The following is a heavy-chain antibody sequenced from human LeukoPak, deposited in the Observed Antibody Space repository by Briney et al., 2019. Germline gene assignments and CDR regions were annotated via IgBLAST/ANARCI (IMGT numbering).Heavy chain of an antibody. J-gene: IGHJ4*02. D-gene: IGHD6-19*01. Sequence: VASVKVSCKASGYTFTGYYMHWVRQAPGQGLEWMGWINPNSGGTNYAPKFQGRVTMTRDTSISTAYMELSRLRSDDTAVYYCARVTYSSGWYEYWGQGTLVTVSS. CDR2: INPNSGGT. V-gene: IGHV1-2*02. CDR3: ARVTYSSGWYEY. CDR1: GYTFTGYY.